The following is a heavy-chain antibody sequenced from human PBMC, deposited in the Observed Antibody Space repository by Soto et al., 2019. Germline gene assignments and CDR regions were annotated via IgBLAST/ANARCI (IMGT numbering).Heavy chain of an antibody. D-gene: IGHD3-10*01. V-gene: IGHV3-74*01. CDR2: ISTDGSST. J-gene: IGHJ4*02. CDR3: ARGLKGYYGSDY. CDR1: GFTFSSYL. Sequence: GGSLRLSCAASGFTFSSYLMHWVRQGPGKGLVWVSRISTDGSSTNYADSVKGRFAISRDNAKSTVYLQMNSLRAEDTAVYYCARGLKGYYGSDYWGQGTLVTVSS.